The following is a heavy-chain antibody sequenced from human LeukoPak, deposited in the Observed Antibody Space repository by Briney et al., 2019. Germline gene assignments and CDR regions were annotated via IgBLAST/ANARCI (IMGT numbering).Heavy chain of an antibody. CDR2: ISSSSSTI. CDR1: GFTFSSYS. Sequence: PGGSLRLSCAASGFTFSSYSMNWVRQAPGKGLEWVSYISSSSSTIYYADSVKGRFTISRDNAKNSLYLQMNSLRAEDTAVYYCARSGRAATIFGVVIIPEIFHYWGQGTLDTVSS. D-gene: IGHD3-3*01. J-gene: IGHJ4*02. V-gene: IGHV3-48*01. CDR3: ARSGRAATIFGVVIIPEIFHY.